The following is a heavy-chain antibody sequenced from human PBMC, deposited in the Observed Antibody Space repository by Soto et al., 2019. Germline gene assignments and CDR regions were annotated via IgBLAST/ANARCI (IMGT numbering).Heavy chain of an antibody. D-gene: IGHD3-22*01. V-gene: IGHV4-31*03. CDR1: GGSISSGGYY. CDR2: IYYSGST. CDR3: ARASRGSYYYDSIVAFDI. J-gene: IGHJ3*02. Sequence: QVQLQESGPGLVKPSQTLSLTCTVSGGSISSGGYYWSWIRQHPGKGLEWIGYIYYSGSTYYNPSLKSRVTISVYTSKNQFSLKLSSVTAADTALYYCARASRGSYYYDSIVAFDIWGQGTMVTVSS.